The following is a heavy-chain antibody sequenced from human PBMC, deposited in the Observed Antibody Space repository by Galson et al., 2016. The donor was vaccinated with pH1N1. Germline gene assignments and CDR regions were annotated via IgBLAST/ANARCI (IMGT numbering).Heavy chain of an antibody. D-gene: IGHD3-10*01. CDR2: TRYDESNK. J-gene: IGHJ6*02. CDR3: AKENFYFGSGSHYGLDV. V-gene: IGHV3-30*02. CDR1: GFTFKNFG. Sequence: SLRLSCAASGFTFKNFGMHWVRQAPGRGLEWVAFTRYDESNKYYGDYVKGRFSISRDNSKNTLYLQMSSLRGDDTAVYYCAKENFYFGSGSHYGLDVWGQGTTATVSS.